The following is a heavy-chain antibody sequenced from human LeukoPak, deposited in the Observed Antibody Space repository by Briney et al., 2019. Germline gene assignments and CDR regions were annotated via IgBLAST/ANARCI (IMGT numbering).Heavy chain of an antibody. CDR3: ARRRYSVYDFDY. V-gene: IGHV3-33*01. J-gene: IGHJ4*02. CDR1: GFTFRTYG. D-gene: IGHD5/OR15-5a*01. Sequence: RPGGSLRLSCAASGFTFRTYGMHCVPQAPGKGLEWVAVIWSDGSNRYYADSVKGRFTISRDNSKNTLYLQMNSLRAEDRAVYYCARRRYSVYDFDYWGQGTLVTVSS. CDR2: IWSDGSNR.